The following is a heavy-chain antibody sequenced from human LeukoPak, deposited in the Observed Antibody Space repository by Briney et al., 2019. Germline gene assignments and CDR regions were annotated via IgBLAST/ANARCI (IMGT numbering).Heavy chain of an antibody. V-gene: IGHV1-46*01. J-gene: IGHJ4*02. CDR3: ARDQVAAAGSSPNY. D-gene: IGHD6-13*01. Sequence: GASVKVSCKASGYTFTSYGISWVRQAPGQGLEWMGIINPSGGSTSYAQTFQGRVTMTRDMSTSTVYMELSSLRSEDTAVYYCARDQVAAAGSSPNYWGQGTLVTVSS. CDR1: GYTFTSYG. CDR2: INPSGGST.